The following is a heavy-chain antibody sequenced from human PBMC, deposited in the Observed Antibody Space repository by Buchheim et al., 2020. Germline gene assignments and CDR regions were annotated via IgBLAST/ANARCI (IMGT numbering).Heavy chain of an antibody. J-gene: IGHJ6*02. D-gene: IGHD3-22*01. CDR3: ATDYYDSSEMYYGMDV. CDR2: IYSGGST. Sequence: EVQLVESGGGLIQPGGSLRLSCAASGFTVSSNYMSWVRQAPGRGLEWVSVIYSGGSTYYADSVKGRFTISRDNYKNTLYLQMNSLRAEDTAVYYCATDYYDSSEMYYGMDVWGQGTT. CDR1: GFTVSSNY. V-gene: IGHV3-53*01.